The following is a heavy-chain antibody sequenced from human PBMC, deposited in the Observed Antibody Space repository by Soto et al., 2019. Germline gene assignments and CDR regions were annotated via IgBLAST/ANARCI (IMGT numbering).Heavy chain of an antibody. CDR2: IIPIFGTA. J-gene: IGHJ6*02. D-gene: IGHD2-2*01. Sequence: GASVKVSCKASGGTFSSYAISWVRQAPGQGLEWMGGIIPIFGTANYAKKFQGRVTITADESTSTAYMELSSLRSEDTAVYYCARGGIVVEQAPKLYGMDVWTKGPRSPSP. CDR1: GGTFSSYA. CDR3: ARGGIVVEQAPKLYGMDV. V-gene: IGHV1-69*13.